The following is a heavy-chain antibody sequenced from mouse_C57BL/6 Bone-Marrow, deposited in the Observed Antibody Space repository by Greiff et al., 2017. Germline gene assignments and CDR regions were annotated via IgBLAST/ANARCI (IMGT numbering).Heavy chain of an antibody. D-gene: IGHD1-1*01. CDR3: ARTDWDYGSSYEYFDV. CDR2: IDPANGNT. V-gene: IGHV14-3*01. Sequence: VQLQQSVAELVRPGASVKLSCTASGFNIKNTYMHWVKQRPEQGLEWIGRIDPANGNTKYAPKFQGKATITADRSSNTAYLQISSLTSEDTAIYYCARTDWDYGSSYEYFDVWGTGTTVTVSS. CDR1: GFNIKNTY. J-gene: IGHJ1*03.